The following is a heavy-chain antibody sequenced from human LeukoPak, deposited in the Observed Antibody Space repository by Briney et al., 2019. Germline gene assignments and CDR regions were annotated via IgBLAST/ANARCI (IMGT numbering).Heavy chain of an antibody. D-gene: IGHD5-24*01. CDR1: GFTFSSYG. CDR2: IWHDGSNK. CDR3: ARGDGYNLFDY. V-gene: IGHV3-33*01. Sequence: PGGSLRLSCAASGFTFSSYGMHWVRQAPGKGLEWVAVIWHDGSNKYYADSVKGRFTISRDNSKNTLYLQMNSLRAEDTAVYYCARGDGYNLFDYWGQGTLVTVSS. J-gene: IGHJ4*02.